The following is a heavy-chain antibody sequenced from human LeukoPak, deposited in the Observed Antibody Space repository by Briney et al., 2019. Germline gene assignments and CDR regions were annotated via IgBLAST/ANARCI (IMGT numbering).Heavy chain of an antibody. CDR3: ARDLTVAGIQSH. Sequence: GGSLRLSCAASGFTFSSYEMNWVRQAPGKGLEWVSYISSSGSTIYYADSVKGRFTISRDNAKNSLYLQMNSLRAEDTAVYYCARDLTVAGIQSHWGQGTLVTVSS. J-gene: IGHJ4*02. CDR1: GFTFSSYE. D-gene: IGHD6-19*01. V-gene: IGHV3-48*03. CDR2: ISSSGSTI.